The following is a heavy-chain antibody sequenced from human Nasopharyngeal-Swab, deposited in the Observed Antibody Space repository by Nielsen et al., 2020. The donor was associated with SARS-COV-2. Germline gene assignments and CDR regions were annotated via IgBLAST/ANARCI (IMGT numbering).Heavy chain of an antibody. V-gene: IGHV1-69*13. CDR1: GGSFSTYT. D-gene: IGHD2-15*01. J-gene: IGHJ4*02. Sequence: SVKVSCKASGGSFSTYTFSWVRQAPGQGLEWMGGIIPSFSRGNYAQKFQDRVTITADEATSTAYMELSSLRSEDTAVYYCARDVHGGSWVFDYWGQGTLVTVYS. CDR2: IIPSFSRG. CDR3: ARDVHGGSWVFDY.